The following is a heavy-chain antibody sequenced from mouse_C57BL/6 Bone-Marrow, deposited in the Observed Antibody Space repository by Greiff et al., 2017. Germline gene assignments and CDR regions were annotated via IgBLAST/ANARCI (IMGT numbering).Heavy chain of an antibody. Sequence: VQLKESGAELVRPGASVKLSCTASGFNIKDDYMHWVKQRPEQGLEWIGWIDPENGDTEYASKFQGKATITADTSSNTAYLQLSSLTSEDTAVYYGTAPDYYAMDYWGQGTSVAVSS. CDR3: TAPDYYAMDY. CDR1: GFNIKDDY. CDR2: IDPENGDT. J-gene: IGHJ4*01. V-gene: IGHV14-4*01.